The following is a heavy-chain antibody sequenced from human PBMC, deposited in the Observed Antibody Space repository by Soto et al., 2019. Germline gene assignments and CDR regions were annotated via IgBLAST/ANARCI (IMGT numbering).Heavy chain of an antibody. CDR1: GYTFTSYD. CDR2: MNPNSGNT. CDR3: AVDGIAVAGTDYYYYYGMDV. V-gene: IGHV1-8*01. Sequence: ASVKVSCKASGYTFTSYDINWVRQATGQGLEWMGWMNPNSGNTGYAQKFQGRVTMTRNTSISTAYMELSSLRSEDTAVYYWAVDGIAVAGTDYYYYYGMDVWGQGTTVTVSS. J-gene: IGHJ6*02. D-gene: IGHD6-19*01.